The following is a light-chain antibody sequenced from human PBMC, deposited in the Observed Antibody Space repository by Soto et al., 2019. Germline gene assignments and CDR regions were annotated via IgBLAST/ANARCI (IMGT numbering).Light chain of an antibody. J-gene: IGKJ5*01. CDR1: QSVSSN. CDR3: QQYNNWPPSIT. Sequence: EIVLTQSAAALSETPGERATLSCRASQSVSSNLAWYQQKPGQAPRLLIYGASTRATGIPARFSGSGSGTEFTLTISSLQSEDFAVYYCQQYNNWPPSITFGQGTRLEIK. V-gene: IGKV3-15*01. CDR2: GAS.